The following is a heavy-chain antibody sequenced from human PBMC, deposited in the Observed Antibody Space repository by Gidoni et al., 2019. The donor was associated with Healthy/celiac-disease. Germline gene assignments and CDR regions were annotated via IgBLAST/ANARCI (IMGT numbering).Heavy chain of an antibody. D-gene: IGHD2-2*01. CDR1: GCTFSSYA. CDR3: ARMGYCSSTSCYRGYYYYGMDV. J-gene: IGHJ6*02. Sequence: QLQLVPSGAEVKQPASSVHFSCKASGCTFSSYAIRWMRQAPGQGLEWMGGSIPIFGTANYAQKFQGRVTSTADKSTSTAYRELSSLRSEDTAVYYGARMGYCSSTSCYRGYYYYGMDVWGQGTTVTVSS. CDR2: SIPIFGTA. V-gene: IGHV1-69*06.